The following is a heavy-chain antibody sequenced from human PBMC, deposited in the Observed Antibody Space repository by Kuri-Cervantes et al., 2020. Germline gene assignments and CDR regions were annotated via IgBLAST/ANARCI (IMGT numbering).Heavy chain of an antibody. CDR3: ARASPYGDYVGY. V-gene: IGHV1-24*01. J-gene: IGHJ4*02. D-gene: IGHD4-17*01. Sequence: ASVKVSCKVSGYTLTELSMHWVRQAPGKGLEWMGGFDPEDGETIYAQKFQGRVTMTEDTSTDTAYMELSSLRSEDTAVYYCARASPYGDYVGYWGQGTLVTVSS. CDR1: GYTLTELS. CDR2: FDPEDGET.